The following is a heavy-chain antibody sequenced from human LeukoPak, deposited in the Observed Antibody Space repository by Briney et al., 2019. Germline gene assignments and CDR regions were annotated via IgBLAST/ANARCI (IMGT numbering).Heavy chain of an antibody. V-gene: IGHV3-48*02. CDR2: ISSDSRTI. D-gene: IGHD3-10*01. CDR3: ARYGSGTSYITNYFDY. J-gene: IGHJ4*02. CDR1: GFTFSSYS. Sequence: PGGSLRLSCAASGFTFSSYSMNWVRQAPGKGLEWVSYISSDSRTIYYADSVKGRFTISRDNAKNSLYLQMKSLRDEDTAVYYCARYGSGTSYITNYFDYWGQGTLGTVSS.